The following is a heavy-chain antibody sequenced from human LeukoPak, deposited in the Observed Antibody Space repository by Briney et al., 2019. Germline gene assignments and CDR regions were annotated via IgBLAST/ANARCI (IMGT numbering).Heavy chain of an antibody. Sequence: GGSLRLSCTPSGFPFSRDGMHWVRQAPGRWLEWVAVMWYDGSNQYYADSVKGRFTVSRDNSQNTLYLQMNSLRAEDTAVYYCARILGKIVDSWGQGTLVTVSS. D-gene: IGHD1-26*01. CDR1: GFPFSRDG. V-gene: IGHV3-33*01. J-gene: IGHJ4*02. CDR2: MWYDGSNQ. CDR3: ARILGKIVDS.